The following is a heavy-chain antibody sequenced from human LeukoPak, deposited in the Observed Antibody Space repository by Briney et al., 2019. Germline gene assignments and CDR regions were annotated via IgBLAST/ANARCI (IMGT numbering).Heavy chain of an antibody. Sequence: SETLSLICSVSGGAISGRRDYWGWIRQPPGKGLEWIASIYYSGSTHHNPSLKSRVTISVETSRNQFSLELRSATAADSAMYYCARNVSRGEPGGAFDIWGQGTMVTVSS. J-gene: IGHJ3*02. CDR3: ARNVSRGEPGGAFDI. CDR2: IYYSGST. CDR1: GGAISGRRDY. V-gene: IGHV4-39*01. D-gene: IGHD5-24*01.